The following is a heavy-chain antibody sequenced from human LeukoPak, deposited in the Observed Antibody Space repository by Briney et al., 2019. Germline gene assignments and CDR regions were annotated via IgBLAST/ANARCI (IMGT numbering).Heavy chain of an antibody. V-gene: IGHV1-2*02. CDR1: GYTFTGYY. Sequence: ASVKVSCKASGYTFTGYYMHWVRQAPGQGLEWMGWINPNSGGTNYAQKFQGRVTMTRDTSISTAYMELSRLRSDDTAVYYCATHFDWLSMGDYWGQGTLVTVSS. CDR3: ATHFDWLSMGDY. J-gene: IGHJ4*02. D-gene: IGHD3-9*01. CDR2: INPNSGGT.